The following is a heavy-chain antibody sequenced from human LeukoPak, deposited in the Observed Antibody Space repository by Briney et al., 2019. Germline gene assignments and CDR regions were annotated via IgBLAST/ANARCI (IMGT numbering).Heavy chain of an antibody. CDR1: GFTFNNVW. J-gene: IGHJ1*01. CDR2: IKSKTDGETI. D-gene: IGHD2/OR15-2a*01. Sequence: PGGSLRLSCAASGFTFNNVWMSWIRRAPGKGLEWLGRIKSKTDGETIDYAAPVKGRFTISRDDSKNTLYLQLNSLKAEDTAVYYCTTDRLFFQHWGQGTLVTVSS. V-gene: IGHV3-15*01. CDR3: TTDRLFFQH.